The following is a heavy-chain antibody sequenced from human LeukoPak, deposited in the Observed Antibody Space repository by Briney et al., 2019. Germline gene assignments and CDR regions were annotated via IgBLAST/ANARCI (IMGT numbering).Heavy chain of an antibody. D-gene: IGHD4-23*01. CDR3: ARDYTGNPYYFDY. V-gene: IGHV3-30-3*01. CDR1: GFTFSTYT. Sequence: PGRSLRLSCAASGFTFSTYTMHWVRQAPGKGLEWVAVISYDGSNKYYADSVKGRFTISRDNSKNTLYLQMSSLRAEDTAVYYCARDYTGNPYYFDYWGQGTLVTVSS. CDR2: ISYDGSNK. J-gene: IGHJ4*02.